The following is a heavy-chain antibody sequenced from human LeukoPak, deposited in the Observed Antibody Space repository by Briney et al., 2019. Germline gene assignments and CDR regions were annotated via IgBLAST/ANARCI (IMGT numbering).Heavy chain of an antibody. J-gene: IGHJ3*02. CDR1: GFTFSSYA. D-gene: IGHD4/OR15-4a*01. Sequence: GGSLRLSCAASGFTFSSYAMHWVRQAPGKGLEWVAVISYDGSNKYYADSVRGRFTISRDSSKNALYLRMNSLRAEDTAVYYCARDGLGTDMVPKPSDAFDIWGQGTMVTVSS. V-gene: IGHV3-30-3*01. CDR2: ISYDGSNK. CDR3: ARDGLGTDMVPKPSDAFDI.